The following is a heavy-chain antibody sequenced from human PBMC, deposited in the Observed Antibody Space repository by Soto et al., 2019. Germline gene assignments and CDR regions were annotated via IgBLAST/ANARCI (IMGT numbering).Heavy chain of an antibody. Sequence: SETLSLTCTVSGGSISGYYWSWIRQPPGKGLEWIGYIYYTGITNYNPSPKSRVTISVDTSKNQFSLKLTSVTAADTAVYYCARSGRNPDFWGQGALVTVS. CDR3: ARSGRNPDF. CDR2: IYYTGIT. CDR1: GGSISGYY. J-gene: IGHJ4*02. V-gene: IGHV4-59*01.